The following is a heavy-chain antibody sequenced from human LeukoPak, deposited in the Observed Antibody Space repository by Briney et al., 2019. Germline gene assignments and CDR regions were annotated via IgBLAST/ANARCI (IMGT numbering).Heavy chain of an antibody. D-gene: IGHD5-18*01. CDR3: ARGTWIQLWLVPDY. V-gene: IGHV1-3*01. Sequence: ASVKVSCKASGYTFTSYAMHWVRQAPGQRLEWMGWINAGNGNTKYSQKFQGRVTITRDTSASTAYMELSSLRSEGTAVYYCARGTWIQLWLVPDYWGQGTLVTVSS. CDR2: INAGNGNT. J-gene: IGHJ4*02. CDR1: GYTFTSYA.